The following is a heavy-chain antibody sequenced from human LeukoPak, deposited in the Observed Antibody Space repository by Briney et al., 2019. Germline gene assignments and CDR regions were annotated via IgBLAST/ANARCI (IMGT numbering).Heavy chain of an antibody. Sequence: ASVKVSCKASGYTFTGYYMHWVRQAPGQGLEWMGWINPNSGGTNYAQKFQGRVTMTRDTSISTAYMELSRLRSDDTAVYYCAREHCSGGSCYRDAFDIWGQGTVVTVSS. V-gene: IGHV1-2*02. CDR1: GYTFTGYY. CDR3: AREHCSGGSCYRDAFDI. D-gene: IGHD2-15*01. CDR2: INPNSGGT. J-gene: IGHJ3*02.